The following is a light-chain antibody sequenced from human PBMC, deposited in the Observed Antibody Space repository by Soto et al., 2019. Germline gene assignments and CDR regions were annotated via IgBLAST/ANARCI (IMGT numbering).Light chain of an antibody. CDR3: SSWDDSLDGLV. V-gene: IGLV1-44*01. CDR1: YSNIGSNV. J-gene: IGLJ3*02. CDR2: SIN. Sequence: QSVLTQPPSASATPGQTVTISCSGRYSNIGSNVVSWYQRLPGTAPKLLIYSINQRPSGVPDRFSGSKSGTSASLTISGLQSEDEADYFCSSWDDSLDGLVFGGGTKLTVL.